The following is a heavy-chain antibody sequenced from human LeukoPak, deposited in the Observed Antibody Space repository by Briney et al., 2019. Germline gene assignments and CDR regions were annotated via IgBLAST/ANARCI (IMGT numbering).Heavy chain of an antibody. CDR2: IKQDGSVI. Sequence: GGSLRLSCAASGFSFSTHWMSWFRQAPGKGLEWVTLIKQDGSVIHYVDSVKGRFTISRDNAKNSLSLQMNSLRADDTAVYYCAGDEGWTFDIWGQGTKVTVSS. D-gene: IGHD5-24*01. CDR3: AGDEGWTFDI. CDR1: GFSFSTHW. V-gene: IGHV3-7*01. J-gene: IGHJ3*02.